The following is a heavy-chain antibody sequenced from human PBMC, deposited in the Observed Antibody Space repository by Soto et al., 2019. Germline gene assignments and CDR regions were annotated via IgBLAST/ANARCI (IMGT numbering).Heavy chain of an antibody. J-gene: IGHJ4*02. D-gene: IGHD3-16*01. CDR2: IIPIFGTA. CDR1: GGTFSSYA. Sequence: QVQLVQSGAEVKKPGSSVKVSCKASGGTFSSYAISWVRQAPGQGLEWMGGIIPIFGTANYAQKFQGRVTITADESTXTAXMXQSSLRSEDTAVYYCARGSRMITFGGVIPQPQHLDYWGQGTLVTVSS. V-gene: IGHV1-69*12. CDR3: ARGSRMITFGGVIPQPQHLDY.